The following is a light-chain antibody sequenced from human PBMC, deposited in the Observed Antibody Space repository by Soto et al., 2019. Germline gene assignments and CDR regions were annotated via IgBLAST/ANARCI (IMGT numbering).Light chain of an antibody. CDR1: QSIRSW. V-gene: IGKV1-5*03. CDR3: QKYNSYSCT. CDR2: KAS. J-gene: IGKJ2*02. Sequence: DIQMTQSPSTLSASVGDRVTITCRASQSIRSWLAWYQQKPGKAPKLLIHKASSLESGVPSRFSGSASGTEFTLTISSLQPDDFATYYLQKYNSYSCTFGQGTKVEIK.